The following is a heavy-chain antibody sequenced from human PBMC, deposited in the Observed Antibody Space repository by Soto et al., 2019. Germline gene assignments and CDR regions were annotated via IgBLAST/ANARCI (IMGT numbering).Heavy chain of an antibody. CDR3: ARDPISARPFFDY. D-gene: IGHD6-6*01. CDR2: IHYSGST. V-gene: IGHV4-59*01. Sequence: TSETLSLTCTVSGGSITSYYWSWIRQPPGKGLEWIGDIHYSGSTNYNPSLKSRVTISTDTSKNQFSLNLSPVTAADTAVYYCARDPISARPFFDYWGQGTLVTVSS. J-gene: IGHJ4*02. CDR1: GGSITSYY.